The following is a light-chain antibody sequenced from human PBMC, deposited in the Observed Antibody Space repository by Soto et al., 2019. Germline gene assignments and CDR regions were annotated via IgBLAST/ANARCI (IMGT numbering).Light chain of an antibody. J-gene: IGKJ1*01. CDR1: QSISSN. CDR3: QQYNTWPPKWK. CDR2: GAS. V-gene: IGKV3-15*01. Sequence: EMVLTPSQGTVSFSPVGIATLSCISSQSISSNLAWYQQKPGQAPSILLYGASTRATGIPATFSGSGSGTEFTLTIRRLQSEDFVVYSCQQYNTWPPKWKCGQG.